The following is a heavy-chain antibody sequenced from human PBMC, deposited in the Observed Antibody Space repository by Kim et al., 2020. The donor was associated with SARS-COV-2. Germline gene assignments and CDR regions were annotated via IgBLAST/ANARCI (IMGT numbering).Heavy chain of an antibody. J-gene: IGHJ4*02. Sequence: GGSLRLSCAASGFTFSSYAMSWVRQAPGKGLEWVSAISGSGGSTYYADSVKGRFTISRDNSKNTLYLQMNSLRAEDTAVYYCAKDWVMIVVVGPVDYWGQGTLVTVSS. V-gene: IGHV3-23*01. CDR3: AKDWVMIVVVGPVDY. D-gene: IGHD3-22*01. CDR2: ISGSGGST. CDR1: GFTFSSYA.